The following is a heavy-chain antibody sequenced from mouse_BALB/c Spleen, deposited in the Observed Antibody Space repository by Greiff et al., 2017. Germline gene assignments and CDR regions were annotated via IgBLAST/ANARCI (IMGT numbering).Heavy chain of an antibody. V-gene: IGHV3-6*02. CDR2: ISYDGSN. CDR3: ARAYYGSSYWYFDV. D-gene: IGHD1-1*01. J-gene: IGHJ1*01. CDR1: GYSITSGYY. Sequence: EVHLVESGPGLVKPSQSLSLTCSVTGYSITSGYYWNWIRQFPGNKLEWMGYISYDGSNNYNPSLKNRISITRDTSKNQFFLKLNSVTTEDTATYYCARAYYGSSYWYFDVWGAGTTVTVSS.